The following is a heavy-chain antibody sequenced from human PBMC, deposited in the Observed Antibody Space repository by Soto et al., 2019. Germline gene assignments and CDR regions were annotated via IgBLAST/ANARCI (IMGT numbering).Heavy chain of an antibody. J-gene: IGHJ4*02. CDR3: AIQHPLDSAAWYN. D-gene: IGHD1-1*01. Sequence: PGESLKISCKASGYSFTNYWIGWVRQMPGEGLEWMGTIYPGDSDTRYSPSFEGQVAFSVVTSINTAYLHWTSLKASDTAIYYCAIQHPLDSAAWYNWGQGTVVTVSS. CDR2: IYPGDSDT. CDR1: GYSFTNYW. V-gene: IGHV5-51*01.